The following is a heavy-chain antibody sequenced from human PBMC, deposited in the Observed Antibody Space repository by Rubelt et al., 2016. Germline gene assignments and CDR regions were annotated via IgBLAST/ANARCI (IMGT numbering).Heavy chain of an antibody. CDR2: ISSSSSTI. J-gene: IGHJ6*02. CDR3: ARVLDCSSTSCYVGGPYYYYGMDV. D-gene: IGHD2-2*01. V-gene: IGHV3-48*01. Sequence: YISSSSSTIYYADSVKGRFTISRDNSKNTLYLQMNSLRAEDTAVYYCARVLDCSSTSCYVGGPYYYYGMDVWGQGTTVTVSS.